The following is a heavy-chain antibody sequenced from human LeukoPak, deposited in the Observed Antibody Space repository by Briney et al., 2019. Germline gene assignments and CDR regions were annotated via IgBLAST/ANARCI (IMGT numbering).Heavy chain of an antibody. CDR1: GFTFSSYA. V-gene: IGHV3-30*01. J-gene: IGHJ3*02. D-gene: IGHD6-6*01. Sequence: GGSLRLSCAASGFTFSSYAMHWVRQAPGKGLEWVAVISYDGSNKYYADSVKGRFTISRDNSKNTLYLQMNSLRAEDTAVYYCAREHIEEQLAQGDAFDIWGQGTMVTVSS. CDR3: AREHIEEQLAQGDAFDI. CDR2: ISYDGSNK.